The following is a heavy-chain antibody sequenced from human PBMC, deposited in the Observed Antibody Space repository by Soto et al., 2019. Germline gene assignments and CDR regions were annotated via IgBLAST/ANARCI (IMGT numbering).Heavy chain of an antibody. V-gene: IGHV4-59*08. CDR3: ARGGSGYDFDY. CDR1: GGSINSYY. D-gene: IGHD5-12*01. Sequence: QVQLQESGPGLVKPSETLSLTCTVSGGSINSYYWSWIRQPPGKGLEWIGYIYFSGGTNYNPSLKSRGTISVDTSKTQSSLELNSVTAAYTAVYYCARGGSGYDFDYWGQGTLVTVSS. CDR2: IYFSGGT. J-gene: IGHJ4*02.